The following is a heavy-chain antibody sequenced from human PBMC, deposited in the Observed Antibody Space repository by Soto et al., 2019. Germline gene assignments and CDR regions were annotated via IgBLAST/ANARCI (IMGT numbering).Heavy chain of an antibody. J-gene: IGHJ6*02. V-gene: IGHV5-51*01. Sequence: PGESLKISCKGSGYRFTSYWIGWVRQMPGKGLEWMGIIYPGDSDTRYSPSFQGQVTISADKSISTAYLQWSSLKASDTAMYYCARRTLRYCSGGSCYSYGMDVWGQGTTVTVSS. CDR2: IYPGDSDT. CDR1: GYRFTSYW. CDR3: ARRTLRYCSGGSCYSYGMDV. D-gene: IGHD2-15*01.